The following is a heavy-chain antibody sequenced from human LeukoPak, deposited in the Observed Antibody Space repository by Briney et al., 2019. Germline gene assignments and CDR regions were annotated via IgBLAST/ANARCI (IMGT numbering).Heavy chain of an antibody. V-gene: IGHV4-59*08. J-gene: IGHJ4*02. D-gene: IGHD2-15*01. CDR3: ASSVVAATLYYFDY. CDR2: INYSGTT. CDR1: GGSISSYY. Sequence: PSETLSLTCSVSGGSISSYYWSWIRQPPGKGLEWVGSINYSGTTTYNPSLKGRVTISVDTSKNSFSLKLSCLTAAGTAVYYCASSVVAATLYYFDYWGQGTLVTVSS.